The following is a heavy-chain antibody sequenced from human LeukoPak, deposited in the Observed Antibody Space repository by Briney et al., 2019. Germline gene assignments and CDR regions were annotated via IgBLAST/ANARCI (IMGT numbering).Heavy chain of an antibody. V-gene: IGHV1-69*05. D-gene: IGHD3-9*01. CDR3: ARDFYYDILTGYYAPLIA. CDR1: GGTFSSYA. CDR2: IIPIFGTA. J-gene: IGHJ4*02. Sequence: SVKVSCKASGGTFSSYAISWVRQAPGQGLEWMGGIIPIFGTANYAQKFQGRVTITTDESTSTAYMELSSLRSEDTAVYYCARDFYYDILTGYYAPLIAWGQGALVTVSS.